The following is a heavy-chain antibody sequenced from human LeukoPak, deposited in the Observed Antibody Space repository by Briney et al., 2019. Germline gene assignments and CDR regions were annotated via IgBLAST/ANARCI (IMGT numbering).Heavy chain of an antibody. CDR3: ARHSAILTGYPFDY. CDR2: INHSGST. Sequence: SETLSLTCAVYGGSFSGYYWSWIRQPPGKGLEWIGEINHSGSTNYNPSLKSRVTISVDTSKNQFSLKLSSVTAADTAVFYCARHSAILTGYPFDYWGQGTLVTVSS. CDR1: GGSFSGYY. J-gene: IGHJ4*02. D-gene: IGHD3-9*01. V-gene: IGHV4-34*01.